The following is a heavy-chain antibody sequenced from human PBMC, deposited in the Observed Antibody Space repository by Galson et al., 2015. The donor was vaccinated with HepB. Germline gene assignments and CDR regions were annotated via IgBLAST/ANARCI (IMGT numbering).Heavy chain of an antibody. V-gene: IGHV7-4-1*02. D-gene: IGHD6-13*01. CDR3: AKQGGYSSSWFELFWFDP. J-gene: IGHJ5*02. CDR2: INTNTGNP. Sequence: SVKVSCKASGYTFTSYAMNWVRQAPGQGLEWMGWINTNTGNPTYAQGFTGQFVFSLDTSVSTAYLQISSLKAEDTAVYYCAKQGGYSSSWFELFWFDPWGQGTLVTVSS. CDR1: GYTFTSYA.